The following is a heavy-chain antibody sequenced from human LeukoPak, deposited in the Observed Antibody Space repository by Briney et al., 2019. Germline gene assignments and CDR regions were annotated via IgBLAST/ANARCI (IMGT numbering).Heavy chain of an antibody. D-gene: IGHD3-10*01. CDR1: GFTFSSYG. J-gene: IGHJ4*02. Sequence: GGSLRLSCAASGFTFSSYGMHWVRQAPGKGLEWVAVIWYDGSNQYYADSVKGRFTISRDNSKNTLCLQMNSLRAEDTAVYYCARDCGITMVRGADYWGQGTLVTVSS. CDR3: ARDCGITMVRGADY. CDR2: IWYDGSNQ. V-gene: IGHV3-33*01.